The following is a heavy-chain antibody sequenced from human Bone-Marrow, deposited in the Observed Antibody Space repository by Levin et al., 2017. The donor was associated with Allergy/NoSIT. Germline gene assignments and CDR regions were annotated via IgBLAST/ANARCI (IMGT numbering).Heavy chain of an antibody. CDR3: ARSLKLWSDYKYYGMDV. V-gene: IGHV3-48*01. CDR1: GFTFSYYS. Sequence: GGSLRLSCEASGFTFSYYSMNWVRQAPGKGLEWLAYIDSSSSIIHYADSVKDRFTFSRDNAKNSVYLEMNSLRAEDTAVYYCARSLKLWSDYKYYGMDVWGQGITVTVSS. J-gene: IGHJ6*01. CDR2: IDSSSSII. D-gene: IGHD5-18*01.